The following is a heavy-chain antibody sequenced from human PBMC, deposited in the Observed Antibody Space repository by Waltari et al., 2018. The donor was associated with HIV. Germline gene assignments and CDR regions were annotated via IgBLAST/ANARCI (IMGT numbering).Heavy chain of an antibody. CDR3: ASTGYTYGLDY. CDR1: GGSISSSNYF. CDR2: IYHSGST. Sequence: QLQLQESGPGLVKPSETLSLTCTVSGGSISSSNYFWGCIRQPPGKGLECIGSIYHSGSTYYNPSRKIRVTISVDTSKSQFSLKLSSVTAADTAVYYCASTGYTYGLDYWGQGTLVTVSS. V-gene: IGHV4-39*01. D-gene: IGHD5-18*01. J-gene: IGHJ4*02.